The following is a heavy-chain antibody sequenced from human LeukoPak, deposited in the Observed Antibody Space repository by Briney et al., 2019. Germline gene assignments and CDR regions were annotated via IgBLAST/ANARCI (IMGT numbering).Heavy chain of an antibody. CDR3: ATDPGGHYYDSSPPRGY. CDR2: DDPEDGET. Sequence: GASVKVSCKVSGYTFTDYYMHWVQQAPGKGLEWMGLDDPEDGETIYAEKFQGRVTITADTSTDTAYMELSSLRSEDTAVYYCATDPGGHYYDSSPPRGYWGQGTLVTVSS. D-gene: IGHD3-22*01. J-gene: IGHJ4*02. V-gene: IGHV1-69-2*01. CDR1: GYTFTDYY.